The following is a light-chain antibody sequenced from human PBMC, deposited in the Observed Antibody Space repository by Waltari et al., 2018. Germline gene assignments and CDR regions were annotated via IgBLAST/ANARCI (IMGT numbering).Light chain of an antibody. CDR3: SSQSSNDVVL. J-gene: IGLJ2*01. Sequence: QSALTQPASVSGSPGQSVTIFCAGTSNDVGGYNSVSWYQEYPGQAPRVIIYDVSDRPSGVSDRFSGSKSGNTASLTISGIQAEDEADYYCSSQSSNDVVLFGGGTKLTVL. V-gene: IGLV2-14*01. CDR1: SNDVGGYNS. CDR2: DVS.